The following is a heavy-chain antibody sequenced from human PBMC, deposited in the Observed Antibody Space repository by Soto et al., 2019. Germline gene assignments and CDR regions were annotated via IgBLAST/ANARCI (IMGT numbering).Heavy chain of an antibody. CDR1: GGTFRTES. D-gene: IGHD2-21*02. J-gene: IGHJ3*01. Sequence: QVHLVQSGAEVKKPGSSVKVSCKYSGGTFRTESINWVRQAPGQGLEWMGGLLSFSGTADYAPRFQGRVTRTADGVRTRAYTSLSGLTSQDTPVYFFARGQKYRGNSDAMDVGGQGTMVTVYS. V-gene: IGHV1-69*13. CDR2: LLSFSGTA. CDR3: ARGQKYRGNSDAMDV.